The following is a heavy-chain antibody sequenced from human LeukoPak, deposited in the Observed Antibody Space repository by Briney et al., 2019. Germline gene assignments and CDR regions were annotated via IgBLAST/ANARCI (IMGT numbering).Heavy chain of an antibody. CDR1: GYSFTSYW. CDR2: IYPGDSDT. CDR3: ARAALYYYDSSGYYPFDY. D-gene: IGHD3-22*01. Sequence: GESLKISCKGSGYSFTSYWIGWVRQMPGKGPEWMGIIYPGDSDTRYSPSFQGQVTISADKSISTAYLQWSSLKASDTAMYYCARAALYYYDSSGYYPFDYWGQGTLVTVSS. V-gene: IGHV5-51*01. J-gene: IGHJ4*02.